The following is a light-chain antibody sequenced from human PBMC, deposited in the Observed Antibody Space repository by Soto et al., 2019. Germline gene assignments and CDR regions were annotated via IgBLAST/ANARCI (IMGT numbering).Light chain of an antibody. J-gene: IGLJ2*01. CDR3: CSYAGSSTVV. V-gene: IGLV2-23*01. CDR2: EGS. CDR1: SSDVGSYNL. Sequence: QSVLTQSASVSGSPGQSITISCTGTSSDVGSYNLVSWYQQEPGKAPKLMIYEGSKRPSGVSNRFSGSKSGNTASLTISGLQAEDEADYYCCSYAGSSTVVFGGGTKLTVL.